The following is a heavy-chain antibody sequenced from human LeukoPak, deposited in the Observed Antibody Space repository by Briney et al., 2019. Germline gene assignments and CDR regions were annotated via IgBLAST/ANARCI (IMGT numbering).Heavy chain of an antibody. CDR2: IYHSGST. D-gene: IGHD1-26*01. J-gene: IGHJ4*02. CDR1: GGSISSSNW. V-gene: IGHV4-4*02. Sequence: ASETLSLTCAVSGGSISSSNWWSWVRQPPGKGLEWIGEIYHSGSTNYNPSLKSRVTISVDTSKNQFSLKLSSVTAADTAVYYCARGGGWELLLYYWGQGTLVTVSS. CDR3: ARGGGWELLLYY.